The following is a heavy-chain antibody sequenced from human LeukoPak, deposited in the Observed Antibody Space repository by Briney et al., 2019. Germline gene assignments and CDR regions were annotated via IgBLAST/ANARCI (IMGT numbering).Heavy chain of an antibody. CDR3: ARDSTIFGGMDV. Sequence: SETLSLTCTVSGGSISSGDYYWSWIRQPPGKGLEWIGCIYYSGGTYYNPSLKSRVTISVDTSKNQFSLKLSSVTAADTAVYYCARDSTIFGGMDVWGQGTTVTVSS. CDR1: GGSISSGDYY. CDR2: IYYSGGT. V-gene: IGHV4-30-4*01. J-gene: IGHJ6*02. D-gene: IGHD3-3*01.